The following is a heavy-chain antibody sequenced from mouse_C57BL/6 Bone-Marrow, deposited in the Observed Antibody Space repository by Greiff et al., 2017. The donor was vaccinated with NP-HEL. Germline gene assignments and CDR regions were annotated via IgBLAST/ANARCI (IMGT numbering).Heavy chain of an antibody. J-gene: IGHJ3*01. CDR2: INPGRGGT. CDR1: GYAFTNYL. V-gene: IGHV1-54*01. Sequence: QVHVKQSGAELVRPGTSVKVSCKASGYAFTNYLIEWVKQRPGQGLAWIGVINPGRGGTNYNEKFKGKATLTADKSSSTAYMQLSSLTSEDSAVYFCARPFAYWGQGTLVTVSA. CDR3: ARPFAY.